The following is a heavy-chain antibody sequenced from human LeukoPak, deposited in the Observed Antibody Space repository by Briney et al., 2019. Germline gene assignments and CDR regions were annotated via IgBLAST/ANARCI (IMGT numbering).Heavy chain of an antibody. V-gene: IGHV4-59*01. J-gene: IGHJ6*02. CDR1: AGSISSYY. D-gene: IGHD3-10*01. CDR2: IYYSGST. CDR3: ARVHYGSGSYVIAPRRYYGMDV. Sequence: PSETLFLTCTVSAGSISSYYWSWIRQPPGKGLEWIGYIYYSGSTNYNPSLKSRVTISVDTSKNQFSLKLSSVTAADTAVYYCARVHYGSGSYVIAPRRYYGMDVWGQGTTVTVSS.